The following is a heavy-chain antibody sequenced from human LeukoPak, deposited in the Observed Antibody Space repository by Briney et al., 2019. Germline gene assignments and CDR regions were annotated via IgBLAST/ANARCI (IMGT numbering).Heavy chain of an antibody. CDR3: AKDLHDIVVVPAAILDF. CDR2: IIPIPGIA. D-gene: IGHD2-2*01. J-gene: IGHJ4*02. CDR1: GGTFSRYG. V-gene: IGHV1-69*10. Sequence: SVKVSCKASGGTFSRYGISWVRQAPGQGLEWMGGIIPIPGIANYAQKFQGRVTITADKSTSTDYMELSSLRAEDTAIYYCAKDLHDIVVVPAAILDFWGQGTLVTVSS.